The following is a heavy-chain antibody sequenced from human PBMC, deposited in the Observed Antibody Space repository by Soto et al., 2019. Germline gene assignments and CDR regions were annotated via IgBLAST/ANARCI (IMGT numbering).Heavy chain of an antibody. CDR2: IYYSGST. J-gene: IGHJ6*03. CDR3: ARHALSISDSTLAYYYMDV. V-gene: IGHV4-39*01. D-gene: IGHD2-21*02. CDR1: GGSISSSSYY. Sequence: ETLSLTCTVSGGSISSSSYYWGWIRQPPGKGLEWIGSIYYSGSTYYNPSLKSRVTISVDTSKNQFSLKLSSVTAADTAVYYCARHALSISDSTLAYYYMDVWGKGTTVTVSS.